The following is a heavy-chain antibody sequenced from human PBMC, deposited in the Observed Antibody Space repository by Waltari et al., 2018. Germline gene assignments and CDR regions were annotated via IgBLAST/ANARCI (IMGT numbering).Heavy chain of an antibody. V-gene: IGHV3-23*01. Sequence: EVQLLESGGGLVQPGGSLRLSCAASGFTFSSYAMSWVRQAPGKGLEWVSAISGSGGSTYYADSVKGRFTISRDKSKNTLYLQMNSRRAEDTAVYYCAKDLGIAVAGTNFDYWGQGTLVTVSS. J-gene: IGHJ4*02. CDR2: ISGSGGST. D-gene: IGHD6-19*01. CDR1: GFTFSSYA. CDR3: AKDLGIAVAGTNFDY.